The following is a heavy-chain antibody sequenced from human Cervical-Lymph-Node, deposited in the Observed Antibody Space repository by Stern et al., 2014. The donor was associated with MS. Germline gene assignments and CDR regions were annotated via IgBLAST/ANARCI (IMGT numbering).Heavy chain of an antibody. CDR1: GDTFSSYA. D-gene: IGHD1-26*01. J-gene: IGHJ4*02. Sequence: VQLVESGAEVKKPGSSVKVSCKASGDTFSSYAIHWVRQVPGQVLELMGGITPVFGTTNYAQKFQGRVTITADKSTNTAYMELMTLRSEDTAVYYCARGGGLVGYFDYWGQGTLVSVSS. CDR2: ITPVFGTT. CDR3: ARGGGLVGYFDY. V-gene: IGHV1-69*06.